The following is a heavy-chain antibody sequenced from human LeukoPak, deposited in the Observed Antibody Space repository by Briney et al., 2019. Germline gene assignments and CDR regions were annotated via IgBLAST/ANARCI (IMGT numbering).Heavy chain of an antibody. Sequence: SETLSLTCTVSGGSISSHYWSWIRQPPGKGLEWIGYIYYSGSTNYNPSLKSRVTISVDTSKNQFSLKLSPVTAADTAVYYCARDYSSSRWYFDLWGRGTLVTVSS. V-gene: IGHV4-59*11. CDR3: ARDYSSSRWYFDL. J-gene: IGHJ2*01. CDR2: IYYSGST. CDR1: GGSISSHY. D-gene: IGHD6-6*01.